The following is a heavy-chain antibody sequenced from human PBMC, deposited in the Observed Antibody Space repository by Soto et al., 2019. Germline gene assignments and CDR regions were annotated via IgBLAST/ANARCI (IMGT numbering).Heavy chain of an antibody. D-gene: IGHD4-4*01. CDR3: ARGLSTTIIRPNYYFDY. CDR1: GGSIGSGDYY. CDR2: IYHSGTT. J-gene: IGHJ4*02. V-gene: IGHV4-30-4*01. Sequence: QVQLQESGPGLVKPSQTLSLTCTVSGGSIGSGDYYWSWIRQPPGKGLEWIGYIYHSGTTHYNPSLKSRVTISVDTSKNQFALKLNSVTAADTAVYYCARGLSTTIIRPNYYFDYWGQGTLVTVSS.